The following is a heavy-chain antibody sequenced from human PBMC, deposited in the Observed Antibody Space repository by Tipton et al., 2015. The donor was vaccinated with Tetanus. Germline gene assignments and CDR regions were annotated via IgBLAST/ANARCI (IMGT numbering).Heavy chain of an antibody. CDR1: GGSISSDAHY. Sequence: TLSLTCTVSGGSISSDAHYWSWIRQAPGKGLEWLGYISHSGTTNYNPSLRSRITLSLDTSKNQISMRLTSVTAADTAVYYCAREDYFDISAFDIWGQGTMVTVSS. J-gene: IGHJ3*02. V-gene: IGHV4-61*08. CDR3: AREDYFDISAFDI. D-gene: IGHD2/OR15-2a*01. CDR2: ISHSGTT.